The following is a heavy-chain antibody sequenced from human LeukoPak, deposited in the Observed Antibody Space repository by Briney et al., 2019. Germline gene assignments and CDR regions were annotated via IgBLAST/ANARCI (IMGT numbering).Heavy chain of an antibody. Sequence: GVSLRLSCADSGFTFSRYSMNWVRQAPGKGLEWVSSISSSGSPRFYADSVKGRFTISRDNAKNSLYLQMNSLRAEDTALYYCARGGTGATRDDTFDIWGQGTMVTVPS. J-gene: IGHJ3*02. CDR2: ISSSGSPR. CDR3: ARGGTGATRDDTFDI. V-gene: IGHV3-21*01. D-gene: IGHD1-7*01. CDR1: GFTFSRYS.